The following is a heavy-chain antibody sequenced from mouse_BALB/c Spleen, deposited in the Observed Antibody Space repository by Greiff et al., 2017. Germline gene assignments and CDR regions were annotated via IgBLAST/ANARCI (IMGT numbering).Heavy chain of an antibody. V-gene: IGHV14-3*02. D-gene: IGHD2-4*01. J-gene: IGHJ1*01. CDR2: IDPANGNT. CDR3: ALYDYDGWYFDV. Sequence: EVQLQQSGAELVKPGASVKLSCTASGFNIKDTYMHWVKQRPEQGLEWIGRIDPANGNTKYDPKFQGKATITADTSSNTAYLQLSSLTSEDTAVYYCALYDYDGWYFDVWGAGTTVTVSS. CDR1: GFNIKDTY.